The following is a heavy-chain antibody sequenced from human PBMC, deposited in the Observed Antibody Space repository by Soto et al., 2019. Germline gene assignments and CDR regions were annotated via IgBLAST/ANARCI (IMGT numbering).Heavy chain of an antibody. J-gene: IGHJ5*02. D-gene: IGHD3-10*01. CDR3: ARFRSLDP. V-gene: IGHV3-7*03. CDR1: GFTFSNYW. Sequence: PGGSLRLSCADSGFTFSNYWMRWVRQAPGMGLQWVASIKEDGSEKYYVDSVKGRFTISRDNAKNSLYLLMNSLRAEDTAVYYCARFRSLDPWGQGILVTVSS. CDR2: IKEDGSEK.